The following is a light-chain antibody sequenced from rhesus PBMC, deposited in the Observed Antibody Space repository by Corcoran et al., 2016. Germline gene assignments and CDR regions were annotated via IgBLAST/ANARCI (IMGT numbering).Light chain of an antibody. V-gene: IGKV1-22*01. Sequence: DIQMTQSPSSLSASVGDTVTITCRASQVIARWLAWYQQKPGKAPNLLIYEASTLQSGVPSRFSGSGAGTDFTLTISSLQPEDFATYYCLQYTNTPRTFGQGTKVDIK. J-gene: IGKJ1*01. CDR1: QVIARW. CDR2: EAS. CDR3: LQYTNTPRT.